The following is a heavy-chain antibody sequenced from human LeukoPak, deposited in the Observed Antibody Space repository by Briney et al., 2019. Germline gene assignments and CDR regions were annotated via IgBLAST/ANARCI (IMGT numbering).Heavy chain of an antibody. CDR1: GFTFSDYY. Sequence: PGGSLSLSCAAAGFTFSDYYMSWIRQAAGKGLEWVSYSSSSGSTIYYADSVKGRFTISRDNAKNSLYLQMNSLRAEETAVYYCARNSGSYYFDYWGQGTLVTVSS. J-gene: IGHJ4*02. CDR2: SSSSGSTI. D-gene: IGHD1-26*01. CDR3: ARNSGSYYFDY. V-gene: IGHV3-11*04.